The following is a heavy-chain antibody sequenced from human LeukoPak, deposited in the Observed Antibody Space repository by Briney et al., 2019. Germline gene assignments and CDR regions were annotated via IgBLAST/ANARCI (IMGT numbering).Heavy chain of an antibody. D-gene: IGHD3-22*01. J-gene: IGHJ3*02. V-gene: IGHV3-30*04. Sequence: PGGSLRLSCAASGLTFSSYAMHWVRQAPGKGLEWVAVISYDGSNKYYADSVKGRFTISRDNSKNTLYLQMNSLRAEDTAVYYCARDGSGYHYQDAFDIWGQGTMVTVSS. CDR2: ISYDGSNK. CDR1: GLTFSSYA. CDR3: ARDGSGYHYQDAFDI.